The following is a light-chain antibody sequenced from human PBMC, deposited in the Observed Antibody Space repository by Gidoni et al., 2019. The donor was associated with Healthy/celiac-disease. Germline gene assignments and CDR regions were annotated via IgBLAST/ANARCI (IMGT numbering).Light chain of an antibody. J-gene: IGKJ3*01. Sequence: DIQMTQSPSSLSASVGDRVTITCRASQSISSYLNWYQQKPGKAPKLLIYAASSLQSGVPSRFSGSGSGTDFTLTISSLQPEDFATYYCQQSYSTPRVTFGPXTKVDTK. CDR1: QSISSY. CDR2: AAS. V-gene: IGKV1-39*01. CDR3: QQSYSTPRVT.